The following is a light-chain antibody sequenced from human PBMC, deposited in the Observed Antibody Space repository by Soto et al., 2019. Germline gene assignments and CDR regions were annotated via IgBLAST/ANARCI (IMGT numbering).Light chain of an antibody. CDR3: QQYNNWPLT. Sequence: ERVMTQSPATLSVSPGQRATLSCSASQSVSSNLAWYQQKPGQAPRLLIYGASTRASGIPARFSGSESGTEFTLTISSLQSEDFAAYYCQQYNNWPLTFGGGTKVDIK. J-gene: IGKJ4*01. CDR2: GAS. V-gene: IGKV3-15*01. CDR1: QSVSSN.